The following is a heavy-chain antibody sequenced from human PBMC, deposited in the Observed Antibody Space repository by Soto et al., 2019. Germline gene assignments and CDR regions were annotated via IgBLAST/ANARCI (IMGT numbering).Heavy chain of an antibody. CDR2: ISAYNGNT. J-gene: IGHJ6*02. Sequence: ASVKVSCKASGYTFTSYGISWVRQAPGQGLEWMGWISAYNGNTNYAQKLQGRVTMTTDTSTSTAYMELRSLRSDDTAAYYCARGGCSGGSCYYYYGMDVWGQGTTVTVSS. D-gene: IGHD2-15*01. CDR1: GYTFTSYG. V-gene: IGHV1-18*04. CDR3: ARGGCSGGSCYYYYGMDV.